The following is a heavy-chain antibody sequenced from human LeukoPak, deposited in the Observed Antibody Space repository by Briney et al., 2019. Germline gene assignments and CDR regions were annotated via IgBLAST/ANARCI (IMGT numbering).Heavy chain of an antibody. Sequence: PSETLSLTCTVSGGSINSYYWSWIRQPAGEGLEWIGRIYNSGRTNYNPSLKSRVTMSVDTSKNQFSLKLSSVTAADTAVYYCARYSYDSSGYYFDAFDIWGQGTMVTVSS. D-gene: IGHD3-22*01. V-gene: IGHV4-4*07. J-gene: IGHJ3*02. CDR2: IYNSGRT. CDR3: ARYSYDSSGYYFDAFDI. CDR1: GGSINSYY.